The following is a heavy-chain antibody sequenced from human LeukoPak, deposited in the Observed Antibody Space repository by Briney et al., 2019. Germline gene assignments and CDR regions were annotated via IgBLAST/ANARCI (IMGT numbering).Heavy chain of an antibody. CDR2: ISYDGSNK. V-gene: IGHV3-30*18. D-gene: IGHD5-18*01. CDR1: GFTFSSYG. CDR3: AKDLGYSYNYYYYYYGMDV. Sequence: PGGSLRLSCAASGFTFSSYGMHWVRQAPGKGLEWVAVISYDGSNKYYADSVKGRFTISRDNSKNTLYLQMNSLRAEDTAVYYCAKDLGYSYNYYYYYYGMDVWGQGTTVTVSS. J-gene: IGHJ6*02.